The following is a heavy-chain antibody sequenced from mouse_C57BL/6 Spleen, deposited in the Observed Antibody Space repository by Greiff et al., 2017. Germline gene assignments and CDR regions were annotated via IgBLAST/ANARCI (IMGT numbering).Heavy chain of an antibody. J-gene: IGHJ3*01. CDR1: GYSITSGYY. V-gene: IGHV3-6*01. CDR3: ARDGYDYDGAWFAD. D-gene: IGHD2-4*01. CDR2: ISYDGSN. Sequence: EVQLQQSGPGLVKPSQSLSLTCSVTGYSITSGYYWNWIRQFPGNKLEWMGYISYDGSNNYNPSLKNRISITRDTSKNQFFLKLNSVTTEDTATYYCARDGYDYDGAWFADWGQGTLVTVSA.